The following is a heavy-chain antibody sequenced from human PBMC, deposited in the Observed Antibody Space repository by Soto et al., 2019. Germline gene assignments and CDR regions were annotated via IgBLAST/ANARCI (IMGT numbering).Heavy chain of an antibody. V-gene: IGHV1-24*01. D-gene: IGHD1-1*01. CDR3: ATERSFSPPGTHAFDI. J-gene: IGHJ3*02. Sequence: ASVKVSCKVSGYTLTELSMHWVRQAPGKGLEWMGGFDPEDGETIYAQKFQGRVTMTEDTSTDTAYMELSSLRSEDTAVYYCATERSFSPPGTHAFDIWGQGTMVTVSS. CDR2: FDPEDGET. CDR1: GYTLTELS.